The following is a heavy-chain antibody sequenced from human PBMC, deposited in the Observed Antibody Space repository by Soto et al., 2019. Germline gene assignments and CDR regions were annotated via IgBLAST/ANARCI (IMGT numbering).Heavy chain of an antibody. CDR1: GFTFSSYG. V-gene: IGHV3-33*01. J-gene: IGHJ6*03. CDR3: ARSGRVGYYYYYYMDV. Sequence: GGSLRLSCAASGFTFSSYGMHWVRQAPGKGLEWVAVIWYDGSNKYYADSVKGRFTISRDNSKNTLYLQMNSLRAEDTAVYYCARSGRVGYYYYYYMDVWGKGTTVTVSS. D-gene: IGHD1-26*01. CDR2: IWYDGSNK.